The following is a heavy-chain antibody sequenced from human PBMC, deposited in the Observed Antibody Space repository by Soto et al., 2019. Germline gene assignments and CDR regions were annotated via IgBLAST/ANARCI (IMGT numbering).Heavy chain of an antibody. CDR2: INGDGSRT. J-gene: IGHJ3*02. Sequence: EAQLVESGGDLVQPGGSLRLSCAASGFTFSNYWMNWVRQVPGKGLVWVSRINGDGSRTNYADSVKGRFTISRDNAKNQVYLQVKSLRAEGRGVYCCASCVFGYSWRFHAFDILGQGTNGTVSS. V-gene: IGHV3-74*01. D-gene: IGHD3-3*01. CDR1: GFTFSNYW. CDR3: ASCVFGYSWRFHAFDI.